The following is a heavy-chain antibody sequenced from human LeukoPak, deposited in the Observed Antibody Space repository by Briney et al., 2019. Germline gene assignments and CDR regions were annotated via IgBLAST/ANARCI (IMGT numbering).Heavy chain of an antibody. Sequence: GRSLRLSCAASRFSFSSYAMHWVRQAPGKGLEWVAFISYDGNDKYYADSVKGRFTISRDNSKKTLSVQMNSLRVEDTALYYCAREGKYTSTWPVDHWGQGTLVTVSS. CDR1: RFSFSSYA. V-gene: IGHV3-30*04. D-gene: IGHD6-19*01. CDR3: AREGKYTSTWPVDH. J-gene: IGHJ4*02. CDR2: ISYDGNDK.